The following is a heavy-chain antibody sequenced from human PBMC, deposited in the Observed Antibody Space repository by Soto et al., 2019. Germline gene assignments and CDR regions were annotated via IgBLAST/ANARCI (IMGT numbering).Heavy chain of an antibody. CDR3: GASAAAGPYDY. CDR1: GFNFNGYW. V-gene: IGHV3-7*05. D-gene: IGHD6-13*01. CDR2: INKDGSLK. Sequence: GGSLRLSCAASGFNFNGYWMSWVRQAPGKGLVWVANINKDGSLKYYVDSVKGRFTISRDNAKNSLSLQMDSLKVEDTAIYYCGASAAAGPYDYWGQGTLVTV. J-gene: IGHJ4*02.